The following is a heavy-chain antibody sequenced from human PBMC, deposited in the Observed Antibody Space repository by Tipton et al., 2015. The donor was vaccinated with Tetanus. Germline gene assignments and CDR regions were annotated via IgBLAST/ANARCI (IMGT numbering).Heavy chain of an antibody. CDR3: ARQKGC. V-gene: IGHV5-51*01. Sequence: QLVQSGAEVKKPGESLKISCQASGYTFTNAWIGWVRQMPGKGLEWMGVIYPGDSSTIYSPSFQGLVTISVDKSINTTYLRWTSLKASDSAMYYCARQKGCWGQGTLVTVSS. CDR2: IYPGDSST. J-gene: IGHJ4*02. CDR1: GYTFTNAW. D-gene: IGHD6-19*01.